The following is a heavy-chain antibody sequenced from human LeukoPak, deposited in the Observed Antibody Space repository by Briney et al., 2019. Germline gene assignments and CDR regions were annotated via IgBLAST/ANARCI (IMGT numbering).Heavy chain of an antibody. CDR3: ARGAPEYCSGGSCYDY. CDR1: GGSFSGYY. J-gene: IGHJ4*02. CDR2: INHSGST. V-gene: IGHV4-34*01. D-gene: IGHD2-15*01. Sequence: SETLSLTCAVYGGSFSGYYWSWIRQPPGKGLEWIGEINHSGSTNYNPSLKSRVTISVDTSKNQFSLQLNSVTPEDTAVYYCARGAPEYCSGGSCYDYWGQGTLVTVSS.